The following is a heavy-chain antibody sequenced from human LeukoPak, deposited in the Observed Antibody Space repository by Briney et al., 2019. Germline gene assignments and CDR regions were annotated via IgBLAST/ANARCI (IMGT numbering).Heavy chain of an antibody. J-gene: IGHJ4*02. CDR2: ISWNSGSI. Sequence: GRSLRLSCAASGFTFDDYAMHWVRQAPGKGLEWVSGISWNSGSIGYADSVKGRFTISRDNAKNSLYLQMNSLRAEDMALYYCAKGVGSSSWFSFDYWGQGTLVTVSS. D-gene: IGHD6-13*01. CDR3: AKGVGSSSWFSFDY. CDR1: GFTFDDYA. V-gene: IGHV3-9*03.